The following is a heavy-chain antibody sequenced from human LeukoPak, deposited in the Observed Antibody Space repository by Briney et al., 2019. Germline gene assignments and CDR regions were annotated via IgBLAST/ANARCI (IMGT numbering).Heavy chain of an antibody. D-gene: IGHD5-24*01. J-gene: IGHJ4*02. Sequence: GASVKVSCKASGYTFTGYYMHWVRQAPGQGLEWMGWINPNSGGTNYAQKFQGRVTMTRDTSISTAYMELSRLRSDDTAVYYCTRDPGDRTINYLFDYWGQGTLVTVSS. V-gene: IGHV1-2*02. CDR2: INPNSGGT. CDR3: TRDPGDRTINYLFDY. CDR1: GYTFTGYY.